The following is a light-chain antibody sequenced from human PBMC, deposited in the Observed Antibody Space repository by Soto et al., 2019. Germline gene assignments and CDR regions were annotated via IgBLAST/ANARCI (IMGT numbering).Light chain of an antibody. J-gene: IGLJ2*01. CDR3: QSYDSSFNGLI. CDR2: GNT. Sequence: QSVLTQPPSVTAAPGQRVTISCTGTNSNIGAGYDVHWYQQFPGKAPKLLISGNTNRPSGIPDRFSGSKSGTSASLAITGLQAEDEADFYCQSYDSSFNGLIFGVGTKLTVL. CDR1: NSNIGAGYD. V-gene: IGLV1-40*01.